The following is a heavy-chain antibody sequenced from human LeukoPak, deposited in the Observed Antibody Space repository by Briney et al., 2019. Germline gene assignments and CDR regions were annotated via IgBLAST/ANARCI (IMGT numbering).Heavy chain of an antibody. CDR2: IYYSGST. Sequence: SDTLSLTCTVSGGSLSSYYWSWMRQPPAKGLEWIGYIYYSGSTNYNPSLKSRVTISVDSSKNQFSLKLSSVTAADTAVYYCARTYYYYSSGYQQYWYFDLWGRGTLVTVSS. J-gene: IGHJ2*01. V-gene: IGHV4-59*07. D-gene: IGHD3-22*01. CDR3: ARTYYYYSSGYQQYWYFDL. CDR1: GGSLSSYY.